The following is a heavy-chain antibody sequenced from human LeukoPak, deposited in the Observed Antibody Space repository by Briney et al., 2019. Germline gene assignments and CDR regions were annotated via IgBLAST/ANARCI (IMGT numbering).Heavy chain of an antibody. CDR3: AKETGLLWFGELLALDY. V-gene: IGHV3-30*18. J-gene: IGHJ4*02. Sequence: PGGSPRLSCAASGFTFSSYGMHWVRQAPGKGLEWVAVISYDGSNKYYADSVKGRFTISRDNSKNTLYLQMNSLRAEDTAVHYCAKETGLLWFGELLALDYWGQGTLVTVSS. CDR1: GFTFSSYG. CDR2: ISYDGSNK. D-gene: IGHD3-10*01.